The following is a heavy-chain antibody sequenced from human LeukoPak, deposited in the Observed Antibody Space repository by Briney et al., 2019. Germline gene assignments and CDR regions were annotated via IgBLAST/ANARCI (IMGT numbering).Heavy chain of an antibody. J-gene: IGHJ6*04. D-gene: IGHD3-3*01. CDR2: ISGSGGST. CDR1: GFTFSSYA. CDR3: AKDDTYYDFWSGYYDLDV. V-gene: IGHV3-23*01. Sequence: SGGSLRLSCAASGFTFSSYAMSWVRQAPGKGLEWVSAISGSGGSTYYADSVKGRFTISRDNSKNTLYLQMNSLRAEDTAVYYCAKDDTYYDFWSGYYDLDVWGKGTTVTVSS.